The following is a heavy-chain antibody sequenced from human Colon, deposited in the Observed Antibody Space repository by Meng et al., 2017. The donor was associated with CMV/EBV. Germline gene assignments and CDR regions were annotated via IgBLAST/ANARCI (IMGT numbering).Heavy chain of an antibody. D-gene: IGHD1-26*01. CDR2: ISSSGSTI. V-gene: IGHV3-48*04. CDR3: ARDRPRIVGATRFDY. Sequence: GGSLRLSCAASGFTFNSYSMNWVRQAPGKGLEWVSYISSSGSTIYYADSVKGRFTISRDNAKNSLYLQMNSLRAEDTAVYFCARDRPRIVGATRFDYWGQGTLVTVSS. J-gene: IGHJ4*02. CDR1: GFTFNSYS.